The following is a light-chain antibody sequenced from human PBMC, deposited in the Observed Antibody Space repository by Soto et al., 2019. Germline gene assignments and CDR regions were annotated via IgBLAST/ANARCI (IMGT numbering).Light chain of an antibody. CDR2: HAS. Sequence: EIVVTQSPATLSLSPGERATLSCRASQSVSSYLAWYQQKPGQAPRLLIYHASNRATGIPARFSGSGSGTDFTLTISSIEPEDFAVYYCQQRRNWPPWTFGQGTKVEIK. CDR3: QQRRNWPPWT. CDR1: QSVSSY. V-gene: IGKV3-11*01. J-gene: IGKJ1*01.